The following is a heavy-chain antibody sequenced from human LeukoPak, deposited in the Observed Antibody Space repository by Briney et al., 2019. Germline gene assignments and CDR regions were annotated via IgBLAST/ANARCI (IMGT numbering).Heavy chain of an antibody. CDR3: ARQDIVERIAAAGIWGRIGKRGINFDC. CDR1: GFTFSTYW. V-gene: IGHV3-7*01. J-gene: IGHJ4*02. Sequence: GGSLRLSCAASGFTFSTYWMSWVRQAPGKGPEWVANIKEDGSEKYYVDSVKGRFTISRDNAKNSLYLQMNSLRAEDTAVYYCARQDIVERIAAAGIWGRIGKRGINFDCWGQGTLVTVSS. D-gene: IGHD6-13*01. CDR2: IKEDGSEK.